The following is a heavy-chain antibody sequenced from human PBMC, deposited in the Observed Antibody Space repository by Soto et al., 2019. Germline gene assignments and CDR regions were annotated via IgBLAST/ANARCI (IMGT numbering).Heavy chain of an antibody. D-gene: IGHD3-3*01. CDR1: GGSITNYY. Sequence: PSETLSLTCTVSGGSITNYYWNWVRQSAGRGLEWIGRIYPSGSTNYNPSLRSRVTVSVDTSKNQFSLKLSSVTAADTAVYYCARGHHYDFSTGYYDAHHMDVWGQGTTVTVSS. CDR2: IYPSGST. V-gene: IGHV4-4*07. J-gene: IGHJ6*02. CDR3: ARGHHYDFSTGYYDAHHMDV.